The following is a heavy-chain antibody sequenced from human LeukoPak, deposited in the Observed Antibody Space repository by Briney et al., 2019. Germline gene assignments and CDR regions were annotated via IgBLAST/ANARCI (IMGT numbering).Heavy chain of an antibody. CDR1: GITLSVYW. J-gene: IGHJ4*02. V-gene: IGHV3-7*03. CDR2: IKQDGSEK. D-gene: IGHD2-2*01. CDR3: AKGHCSSTSCSDY. Sequence: GGSLRLSCAASGITLSVYWMSWVRQAPGKGLEWVANIKQDGSEKYYRDSVQGRFTISRDNAKNSLYLQMNSLRAEDTAVYYCAKGHCSSTSCSDYWGQGTLVTVSS.